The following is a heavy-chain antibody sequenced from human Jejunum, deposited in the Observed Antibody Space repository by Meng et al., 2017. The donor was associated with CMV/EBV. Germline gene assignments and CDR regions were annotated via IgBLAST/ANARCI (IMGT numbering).Heavy chain of an antibody. D-gene: IGHD1/OR15-1a*01. CDR2: IIPIPDIT. Sequence: KVSGGTFSSYTITWVRQAPGQGLEWMGRIIPIPDITNYAQKFQGRVTITADKSTSRAYMKLTSLRSEDTAVYYCATYKSTTQNAMDVWGQGTTVTVSS. J-gene: IGHJ6*02. CDR3: ATYKSTTQNAMDV. CDR1: GGTFSSYT. V-gene: IGHV1-69*02.